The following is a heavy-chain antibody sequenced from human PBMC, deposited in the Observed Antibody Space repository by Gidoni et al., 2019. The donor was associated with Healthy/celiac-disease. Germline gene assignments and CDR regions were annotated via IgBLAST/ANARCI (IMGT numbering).Heavy chain of an antibody. CDR3: ARDAHGSGNWYFDL. D-gene: IGHD3-10*01. J-gene: IGHJ2*01. Sequence: EVQLVESGGGLVQPGGSLRPSCAASGFTFSSYSMNWVRQAPGKGLEWVSYISSSSSTIYYADSVKGRFTISRDNAKNSLYLQMNSLRDEDTAVYYCARDAHGSGNWYFDLWGRGTLVTVSS. CDR1: GFTFSSYS. CDR2: ISSSSSTI. V-gene: IGHV3-48*02.